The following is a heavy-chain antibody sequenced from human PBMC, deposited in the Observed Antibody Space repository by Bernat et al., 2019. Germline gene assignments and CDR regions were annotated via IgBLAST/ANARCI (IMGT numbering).Heavy chain of an antibody. D-gene: IGHD3-3*01. V-gene: IGHV4-39*02. J-gene: IGHJ5*02. Sequence: QLQLQESGPGLVKPSETLSLTCTVSGGSISSSSYYWGWIRQPPGKGLEWIGSIYYSGSTYYNPSLKSRVTISVDTSKNQFSLKLSSVTAADTAVYYCAREGSTEGFWSGYYILVPFDRWGQGTLVTVSS. CDR1: GGSISSSSYY. CDR2: IYYSGST. CDR3: AREGSTEGFWSGYYILVPFDR.